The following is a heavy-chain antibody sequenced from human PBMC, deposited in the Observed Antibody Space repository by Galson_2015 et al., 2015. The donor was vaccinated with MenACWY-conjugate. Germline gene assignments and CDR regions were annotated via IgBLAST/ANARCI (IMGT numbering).Heavy chain of an antibody. CDR1: SFTVSSNY. J-gene: IGHJ6*03. V-gene: IGHV3-53*01. Sequence: SLRLSCAATSFTVSSNYVAWVRQAPGKGLECVSVIYSGGSTYYTDSVKGRSTVSRDSSKNTVHLQMDNLRVEDTAVYYCARAISLRGSGNFPPDYMDVWGKGTTVTVSS. CDR3: ARAISLRGSGNFPPDYMDV. D-gene: IGHD3-10*01. CDR2: IYSGGST.